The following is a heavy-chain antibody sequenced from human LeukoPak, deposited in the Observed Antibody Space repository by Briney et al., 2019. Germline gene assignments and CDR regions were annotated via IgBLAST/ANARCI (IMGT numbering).Heavy chain of an antibody. CDR1: GFTFSSYA. CDR2: ISYDGSNK. Sequence: PGRSLRLSCAASGFTFSSYAMHWVRQAPGKGLEWVAVISYDGSNKYYADSVKGRFTISRDNSKNTLYLQMNSLRAEDTAVYYCARGAVIAAIHNWFDPWGQGTLVTVSS. J-gene: IGHJ5*02. V-gene: IGHV3-30*04. D-gene: IGHD6-13*01. CDR3: ARGAVIAAIHNWFDP.